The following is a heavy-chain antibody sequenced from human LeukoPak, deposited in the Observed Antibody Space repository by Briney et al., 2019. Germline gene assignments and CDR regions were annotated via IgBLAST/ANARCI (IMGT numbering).Heavy chain of an antibody. Sequence: ASVKVSCKASGYTFTDYYMHWVRQAPGQGFEWMGWINPNDGDTYYAQKFQGRVTMTRDTSISTAHMEVSRLRSDDTAVYYCARDALYSSSSGLENDYWGQGTLVTVSS. CDR3: ARDALYSSSSGLENDY. D-gene: IGHD6-6*01. J-gene: IGHJ4*02. V-gene: IGHV1-2*02. CDR2: INPNDGDT. CDR1: GYTFTDYY.